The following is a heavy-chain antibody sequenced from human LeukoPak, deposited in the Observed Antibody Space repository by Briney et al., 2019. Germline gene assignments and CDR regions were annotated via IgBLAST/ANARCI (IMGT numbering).Heavy chain of an antibody. CDR2: INHSGST. J-gene: IGHJ6*04. D-gene: IGHD2-2*01. Sequence: SETLSLTCAVYGGSFSGYYWSWIRQPPGKGLEWIGEINHSGSTNYNPSLKSRVTISVDTSKNQFSLKLSSVTAADTAVYYCARVVPAANYYYGMDVWGKGTTVTVSS. CDR3: ARVVPAANYYYGMDV. V-gene: IGHV4-34*01. CDR1: GGSFSGYY.